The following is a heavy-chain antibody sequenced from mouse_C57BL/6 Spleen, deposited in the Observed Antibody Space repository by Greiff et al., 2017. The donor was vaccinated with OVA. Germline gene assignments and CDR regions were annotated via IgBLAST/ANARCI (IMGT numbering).Heavy chain of an antibody. D-gene: IGHD4-1*01. CDR3: ARWDGGYFDV. J-gene: IGHJ1*03. CDR1: GYTFTSYG. CDR2: IYPRSGNT. Sequence: QVQLQQSGAELVRPGASVKLSCKASGYTFTSYGISWVKQRTGQGLEWIGEIYPRSGNTYYNEKFKGKATLTADKSSSTAYMELRSLTSEDSAVYYCARWDGGYFDVWGTGTTVTVSS. V-gene: IGHV1-81*01.